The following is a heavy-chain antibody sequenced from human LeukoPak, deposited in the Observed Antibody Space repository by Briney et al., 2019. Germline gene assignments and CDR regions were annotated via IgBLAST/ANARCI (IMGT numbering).Heavy chain of an antibody. CDR1: GGSISSYY. CDR2: IYYSGST. V-gene: IGHV4-59*01. CDR3: ARASGGNSPY. D-gene: IGHD2-21*02. J-gene: IGHJ4*02. Sequence: SETLSLTCTVSGGSISSYYWSWIRQPPGKGLGWIRYIYYSGSTNYNPSLKSRVTISVDTSKNQFSLKLTSVTAADTAVYYCARASGGNSPYWGQGTLVTVSS.